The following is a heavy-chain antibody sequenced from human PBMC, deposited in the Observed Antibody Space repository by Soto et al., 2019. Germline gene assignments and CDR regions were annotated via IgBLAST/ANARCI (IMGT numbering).Heavy chain of an antibody. CDR1: GYTFTSYG. CDR3: ARADSKWVNYSYGMDV. D-gene: IGHD4-4*01. CDR2: ISAYNGNT. V-gene: IGHV1-18*01. Sequence: QVQLVQSGAEVKKPGASVKVSCKASGYTFTSYGISWVRQAPGQGLEWMGWISAYNGNTNYAQKLQGRVTMTTDTSTSTAYMELRSLISDDTAVYYCARADSKWVNYSYGMDVWGQGTTVTVSS. J-gene: IGHJ6*02.